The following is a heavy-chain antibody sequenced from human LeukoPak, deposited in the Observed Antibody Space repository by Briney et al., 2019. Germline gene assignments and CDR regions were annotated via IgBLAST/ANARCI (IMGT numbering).Heavy chain of an antibody. V-gene: IGHV1-2*02. Sequence: ASVKVSCKASGYTFTGYYMHWMRQAPGQGLEWMGWINPNSGGTNYAQKFQGRVTMTRDTSISTAYMELSRLRSDDTAVYYCARWPSIAGWFDPWGQGTLVTVSS. J-gene: IGHJ5*02. CDR2: INPNSGGT. CDR3: ARWPSIAGWFDP. CDR1: GYTFTGYY. D-gene: IGHD6-6*01.